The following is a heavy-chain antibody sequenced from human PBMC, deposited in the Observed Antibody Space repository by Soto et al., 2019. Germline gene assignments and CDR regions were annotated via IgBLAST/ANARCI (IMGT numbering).Heavy chain of an antibody. V-gene: IGHV3-23*01. D-gene: IGHD2-15*01. CDR3: AKDPGLAGAFDI. CDR1: GFTFSSYA. J-gene: IGHJ3*02. CDR2: ISGSGGST. Sequence: PGGSLRLSCAASGFTFSSYAMIWVRQAPGKGLEWVSAISGSGGSTYYADSVKGRFTISRDNSKNTLYLQMNSLRAEDTAVYYCAKDPGLAGAFDIWGQGTMVTVSS.